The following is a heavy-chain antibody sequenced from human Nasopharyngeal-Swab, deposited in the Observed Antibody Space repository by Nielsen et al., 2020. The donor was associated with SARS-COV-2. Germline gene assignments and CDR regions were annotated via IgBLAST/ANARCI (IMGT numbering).Heavy chain of an antibody. CDR2: ISSTSTYT. D-gene: IGHD2-15*01. CDR1: GFTFSDYY. J-gene: IGHJ4*02. Sequence: GESLKISCAASGFTFSDYYMSWIRQAPGKGLEWVSYISSTSTYTNYADSVNGRFTISSDNAKTSLYLQMNIMRAEDTAVYYCARRGDCGGGRCSGGVDCGGQGTLVTVSS. CDR3: ARRGDCGGGRCSGGVDC. V-gene: IGHV3-11*03.